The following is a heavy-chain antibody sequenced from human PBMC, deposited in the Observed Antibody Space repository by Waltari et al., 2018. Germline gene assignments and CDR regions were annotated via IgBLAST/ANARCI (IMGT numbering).Heavy chain of an antibody. CDR3: ARDRGGSSPAFFDY. CDR1: GGSISSYY. J-gene: IGHJ4*02. Sequence: QVQLQESGPGLVKPSETLSLTCTVSGGSISSYYWSWIRQPPGKGLEWIGYIYYSGSTNYNPSLKSRVTISVDTSKNQFPLKLSSVTAADTAVYYCARDRGGSSPAFFDYWGQGTLVTVSS. CDR2: IYYSGST. V-gene: IGHV4-59*01. D-gene: IGHD1-26*01.